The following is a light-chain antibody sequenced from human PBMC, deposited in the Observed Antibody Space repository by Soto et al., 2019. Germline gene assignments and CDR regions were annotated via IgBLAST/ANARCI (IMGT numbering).Light chain of an antibody. J-gene: IGLJ1*01. CDR1: SSDVGGHNY. V-gene: IGLV2-14*01. CDR3: ATWDDSRIGV. Sequence: QSVLTQPASVSGSPGQSITISCTGTSSDVGGHNYVSWYQQHPGKAPKLMIYEVSNRPSGVPDRFSGSKSGASASLAISGLQSEDEATYYCATWDDSRIGVFGTGTKVTVL. CDR2: EVS.